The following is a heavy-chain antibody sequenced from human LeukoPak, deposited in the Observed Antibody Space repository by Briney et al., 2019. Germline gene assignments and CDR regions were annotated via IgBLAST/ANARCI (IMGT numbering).Heavy chain of an antibody. D-gene: IGHD3-10*01. CDR3: ARLGWFSGSYYFDY. CDR1: GGSFSGYY. CDR2: INHSGST. Sequence: SETLSLTCAVYGGSFSGYYWSWICQPPGKGLEWIGEINHSGSTNYNPSLKSRVTISVDTSKNQFSLKLSSVTAADTAVYYCARLGWFSGSYYFDYWGQGTLVTVSS. V-gene: IGHV4-34*01. J-gene: IGHJ4*02.